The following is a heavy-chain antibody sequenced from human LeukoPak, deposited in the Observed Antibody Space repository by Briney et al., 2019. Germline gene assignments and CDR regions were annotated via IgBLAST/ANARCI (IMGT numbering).Heavy chain of an antibody. Sequence: GGSLKLSCAASGFTFSGPAIHWVRQASGKGLEWVGRIRTKANSYATAYAASVKGRFTISRDDPKNTAYLQMNSLQTEDTAVYYCANEGPNFDYWGQGTLVTVSS. CDR1: GFTFSGPA. J-gene: IGHJ4*02. V-gene: IGHV3-73*01. D-gene: IGHD2-8*01. CDR2: IRTKANSYAT. CDR3: ANEGPNFDY.